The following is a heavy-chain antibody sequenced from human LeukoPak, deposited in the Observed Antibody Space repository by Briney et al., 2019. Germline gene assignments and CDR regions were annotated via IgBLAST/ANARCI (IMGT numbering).Heavy chain of an antibody. CDR2: IIPILGIA. CDR1: GGTFSSYA. CDR3: AKDREMKALVGSVVTGHYFDY. J-gene: IGHJ4*02. Sequence: SVKVSCKASGGTFSSYAISWVRQAPGQGLEWMGRIIPILGIANYAQEFQGRVTITADKSTSTAYMELSSLRSEDTAVYYCAKDREMKALVGSVVTGHYFDYWGQGTLVTVSS. V-gene: IGHV1-69*04. D-gene: IGHD4-23*01.